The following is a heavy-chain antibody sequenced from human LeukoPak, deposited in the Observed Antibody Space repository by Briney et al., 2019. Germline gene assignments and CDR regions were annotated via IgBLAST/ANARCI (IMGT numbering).Heavy chain of an antibody. CDR3: AKESHFYDILAGSDY. D-gene: IGHD3-9*01. CDR2: ISYDGSNK. V-gene: IGHV3-30*18. Sequence: PGRSLRLSCAASGFTFSSYGMHWVRQAPGKGLEWVAVISYDGSNKYYADSVKGRFTISRDNSKNTLYLQMNSLRAEDTAVYYCAKESHFYDILAGSDYWGQGTLVTVSS. CDR1: GFTFSSYG. J-gene: IGHJ4*02.